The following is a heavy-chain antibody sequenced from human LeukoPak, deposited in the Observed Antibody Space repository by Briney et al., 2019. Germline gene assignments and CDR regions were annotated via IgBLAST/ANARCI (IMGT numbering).Heavy chain of an antibody. D-gene: IGHD2-15*01. V-gene: IGHV3-9*01. CDR3: AKDTHRYCSGGSCTKFDP. CDR1: GFTFDDYA. Sequence: GGSLRLSCAASGFTFDDYAMHWVRHAPGKGLEWVSGISWNSGSIGYADSVKGRFTIPRDNAKNSLYLQMNSLRAEDTALYYCAKDTHRYCSGGSCTKFDPWGQGTLVTVSS. J-gene: IGHJ5*02. CDR2: ISWNSGSI.